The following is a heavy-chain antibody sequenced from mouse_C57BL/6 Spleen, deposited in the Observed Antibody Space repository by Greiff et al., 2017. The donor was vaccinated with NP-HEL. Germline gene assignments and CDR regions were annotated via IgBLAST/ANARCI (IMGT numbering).Heavy chain of an antibody. CDR2: IWGGGST. CDR1: GFSFTSYG. V-gene: IGHV2-9*01. CDR3: AKHNTWYFDV. Sequence: QVQLKESGPGLVAPSQCLSITCTVSGFSFTSYGVDWVRQPPGQGLEWLGVIWGGGSTNYNSALMSRLSISKDNSKSQVFLKLNSLQTDDTATYYCAKHNTWYFDVWGTGTTVTVSS. J-gene: IGHJ1*03. D-gene: IGHD5-1-1*01.